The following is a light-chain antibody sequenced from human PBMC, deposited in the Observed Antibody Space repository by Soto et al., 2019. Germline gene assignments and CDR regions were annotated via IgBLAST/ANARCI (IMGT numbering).Light chain of an antibody. CDR1: QTIYSNY. J-gene: IGKJ3*01. V-gene: IGKV3-20*01. CDR3: QQYGDSSQLT. Sequence: EIVLTQSPGTLSLSPGERATLSCRARQTIYSNYLAWYQQKPGQAPRLLIYGAFIRATGIPDRFSGSGSGTDFTLTISRLETEDFAVYYCQQYGDSSQLTFGPRTKV. CDR2: GAF.